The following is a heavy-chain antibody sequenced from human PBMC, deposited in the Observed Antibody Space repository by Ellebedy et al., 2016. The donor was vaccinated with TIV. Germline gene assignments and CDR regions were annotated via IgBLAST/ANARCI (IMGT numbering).Heavy chain of an antibody. CDR2: LSDSGGST. J-gene: IGHJ4*02. CDR3: AGGSGSLGGY. D-gene: IGHD3-10*01. Sequence: GGSLRLSXAASGFTFSIYAMSWVRHAPGKGLEWVSTLSDSGGSTYYADSVKGRFTISRDNSKNTLYLQMNSLRAEDTAVYYCAGGSGSLGGYWGQGTLVTVSS. CDR1: GFTFSIYA. V-gene: IGHV3-23*01.